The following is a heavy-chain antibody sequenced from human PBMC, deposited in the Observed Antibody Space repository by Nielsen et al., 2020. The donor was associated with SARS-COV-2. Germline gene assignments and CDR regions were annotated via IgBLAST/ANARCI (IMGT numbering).Heavy chain of an antibody. Sequence: WIRQPPGKGLEWVGRIKSKTDGGTTDYAAPVKGRFTISRDDSKNTLYLQMNSLRAEDTAVYYCARDGIIVVVTATPSPSYFDYWGQGTLVTVSS. D-gene: IGHD2-21*02. CDR3: ARDGIIVVVTATPSPSYFDY. CDR2: IKSKTDGGTT. V-gene: IGHV3-15*01. J-gene: IGHJ4*02.